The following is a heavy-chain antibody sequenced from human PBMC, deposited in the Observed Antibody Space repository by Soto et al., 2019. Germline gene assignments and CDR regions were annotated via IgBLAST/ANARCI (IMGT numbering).Heavy chain of an antibody. V-gene: IGHV3-21*01. CDR1: GFTFSTYS. J-gene: IGHJ3*02. D-gene: IGHD3-10*01. CDR2: ISSSSSYI. CDR3: ARDRGGDLKAFDI. Sequence: EVQLVESGGGLVKPGGSLRISCAASGFTFSTYSMNWGRQAPGKGLEWVSSISSSSSYIYYADSVKGRFTISRANAKNSVCLQMNGLRAEGRSVYYCARDRGGDLKAFDIWGQGEMVTVSS.